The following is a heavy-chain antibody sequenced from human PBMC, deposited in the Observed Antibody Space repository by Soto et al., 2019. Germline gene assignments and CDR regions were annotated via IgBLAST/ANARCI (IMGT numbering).Heavy chain of an antibody. CDR2: INAGNGNT. J-gene: IGHJ6*02. CDR1: GYTFTSYT. V-gene: IGHV1-3*01. D-gene: IGHD3-22*01. Sequence: QVQLVQSGAEVKKPGASVKVSCKASGYTFTSYTIHWVRQAPGQRLEWMGRINAGNGNTKYSQKFQGRVTITRDTSASTAYMELSSLRSEDTAVYYCASEYYFDSSGYYYGMDVWGQGTTVTVSS. CDR3: ASEYYFDSSGYYYGMDV.